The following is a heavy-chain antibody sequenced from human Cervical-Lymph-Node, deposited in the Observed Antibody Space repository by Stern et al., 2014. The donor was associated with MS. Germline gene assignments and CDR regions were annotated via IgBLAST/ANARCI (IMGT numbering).Heavy chain of an antibody. D-gene: IGHD2-8*01. CDR2: IIPILATA. CDR3: ARDRAPALGVGYYYGMDV. CDR1: GGNFQSFA. J-gene: IGHJ6*02. V-gene: IGHV1-69*01. Sequence: QVQLVQSGAEVKKPGSSVKASCKASGGNFQSFAITWVRQAPGQGLEWVGGIIPILATASYAQKFLGRVTITADESTSTAYMSLSSLRYEDTAVYYCARDRAPALGVGYYYGMDVWGQGTTVTVSS.